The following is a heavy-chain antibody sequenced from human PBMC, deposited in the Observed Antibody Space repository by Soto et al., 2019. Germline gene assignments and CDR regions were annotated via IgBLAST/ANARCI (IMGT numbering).Heavy chain of an antibody. Sequence: QVQLVQSGAEVKEPGSLLQVSCKASGGTFNSHTISWVRLAPGQGLEWMGRTIPILGITNYAQNFQGRLTITAETSTRTASMELSSLRSEDTAVYCWAISTYDNKFLYYVMDVWGHGTTVTVSS. D-gene: IGHD3-22*01. CDR1: GGTFNSHT. CDR3: AISTYDNKFLYYVMDV. V-gene: IGHV1-69*02. CDR2: TIPILGIT. J-gene: IGHJ6*02.